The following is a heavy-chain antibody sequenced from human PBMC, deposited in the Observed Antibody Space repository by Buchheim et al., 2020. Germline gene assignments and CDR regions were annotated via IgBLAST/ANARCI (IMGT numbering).Heavy chain of an antibody. D-gene: IGHD2-21*02. CDR2: ISYDGSNK. Sequence: QVQLVESGGGVVQPGRSLRLSCAASGFTFSSYAMHWVRQAPGKGLEWVAVISYDGSNKYYADSVKGRFTISRDNSKNTPYLQMNSLRAEDTAVYYCASADCGGDCYSRFDYWGQGTL. J-gene: IGHJ4*02. CDR3: ASADCGGDCYSRFDY. V-gene: IGHV3-30-3*01. CDR1: GFTFSSYA.